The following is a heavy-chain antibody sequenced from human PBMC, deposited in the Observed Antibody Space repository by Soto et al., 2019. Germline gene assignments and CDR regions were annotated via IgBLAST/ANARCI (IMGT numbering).Heavy chain of an antibody. V-gene: IGHV1-69*13. D-gene: IGHD6-19*01. CDR3: ARDPSSIAVGGRGGAFDI. J-gene: IGHJ3*02. Sequence: SVKVSCKASGGTFSSYAISWVRQAPGQGLEWMGGIIPIFGTANYAQKFQGRVTITADESTSTAYMELSSLRSEDTAVYYCARDPSSIAVGGRGGAFDIWGQGTMVTVSS. CDR1: GGTFSSYA. CDR2: IIPIFGTA.